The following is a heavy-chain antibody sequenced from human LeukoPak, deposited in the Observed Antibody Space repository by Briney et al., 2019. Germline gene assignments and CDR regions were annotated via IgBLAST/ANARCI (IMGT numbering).Heavy chain of an antibody. CDR3: AKAGIGVVGYFDY. J-gene: IGHJ4*02. Sequence: GRSLRLSCAASGFTFSSFAMHWVRQAPGKGLEWVSAIRGSGGGTYHADSVKGRFTISRDNSKNTLYLQMNSLRDEDTALYYCAKAGIGVVGYFDYWGQGTLVTVSS. D-gene: IGHD6-19*01. V-gene: IGHV3-23*01. CDR2: IRGSGGGT. CDR1: GFTFSSFA.